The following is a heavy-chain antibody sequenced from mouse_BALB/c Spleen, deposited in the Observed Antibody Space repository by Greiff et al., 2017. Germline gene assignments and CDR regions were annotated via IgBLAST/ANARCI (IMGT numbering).Heavy chain of an antibody. D-gene: IGHD2-3*01. J-gene: IGHJ2*01. CDR1: GFTFTDYY. V-gene: IGHV7-3*02. CDR2: IRNKANGYTT. CDR3: ARDKEDGYYDY. Sequence: EVQLVESGGGLVQPGGSLRLSCATSGFTFTDYYMSWVRQPPGKALEWLGFIRNKANGYTTEYSASVKGRFTISRDNSQSILYLQMNTLRAEDSATYYCARDKEDGYYDYWGQGTTLTVSS.